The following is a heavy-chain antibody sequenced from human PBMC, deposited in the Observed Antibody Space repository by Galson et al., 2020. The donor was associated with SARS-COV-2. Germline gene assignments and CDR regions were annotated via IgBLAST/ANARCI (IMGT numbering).Heavy chain of an antibody. D-gene: IGHD3-3*01. CDR2: IKSKTDGGTT. Sequence: GGSLRLSCAASGFTFSNAWMSWVRQAPGKGLEWVGRIKSKTDGGTTDYAAPVKGRFTISRDDSKNTLYLQMNSLKTEDTAVYYCTTDYYDLDLGNAFDIWGQGTMVTVSS. CDR3: TTDYYDLDLGNAFDI. V-gene: IGHV3-15*01. J-gene: IGHJ3*02. CDR1: GFTFSNAW.